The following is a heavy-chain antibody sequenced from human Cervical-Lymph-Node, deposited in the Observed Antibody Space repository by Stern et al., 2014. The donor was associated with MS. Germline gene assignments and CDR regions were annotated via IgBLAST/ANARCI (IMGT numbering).Heavy chain of an antibody. CDR1: GFSFTGSW. CDR2: IYPGDSDT. D-gene: IGHD1-14*01. J-gene: IGHJ4*02. Sequence: EDQLVESGAVVKEPGESLTISCKGSGFSFTGSWIGWVRQMPGKGLEWMGIIYPGDSDTRYSPSFQGRVTISADKSPTPAYLQWSSLEASDTATYYCARSAEFDYWGQGTLVTVSS. V-gene: IGHV5-51*01. CDR3: ARSAEFDY.